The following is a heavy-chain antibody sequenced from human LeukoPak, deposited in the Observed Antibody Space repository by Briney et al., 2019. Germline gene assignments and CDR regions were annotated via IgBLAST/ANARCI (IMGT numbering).Heavy chain of an antibody. CDR1: GGSFSGYY. CDR3: ARETSQKGAHYMDV. CDR2: INHSGST. D-gene: IGHD3-16*01. Sequence: SETLSLTCAVYGGSFSGYYWSWIRQPPGKGLEWIGEINHSGSTNYNPSLKSRVTISVDTSKNQFSLKLRSVTAADTAVYYCARETSQKGAHYMDVWGKGTTVTISS. J-gene: IGHJ6*03. V-gene: IGHV4-34*01.